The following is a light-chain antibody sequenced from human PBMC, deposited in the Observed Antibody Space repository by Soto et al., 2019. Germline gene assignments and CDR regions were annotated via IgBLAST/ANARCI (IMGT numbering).Light chain of an antibody. V-gene: IGLV2-14*01. CDR1: SSDVGGYNY. J-gene: IGLJ1*01. CDR3: SSYTSSSTLAV. CDR2: EVS. Sequence: QSVLTQPPSASGTPGQKVTISCTGTSSDVGGYNYVSWYQQHPGKAPKLMIYEVSNRPSGVSNRFSGSKSGNTASLTISGLQAEDEADYYCSSYTSSSTLAVFGTGTKVTVL.